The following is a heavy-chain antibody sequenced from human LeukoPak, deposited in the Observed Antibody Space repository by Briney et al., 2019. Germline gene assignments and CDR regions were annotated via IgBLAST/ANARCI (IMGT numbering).Heavy chain of an antibody. CDR2: ISGSGGST. J-gene: IGHJ4*02. Sequence: PGGSLRLSCAASGFTFSSYAMSWVRQAPGKGLERVSAISGSGGSTYYADSVKGRFTISRDNSKNTLYLQINSLRAEDTAVYYCAKDPMIVVLYYFDYWGQGTLVTVSS. CDR1: GFTFSSYA. CDR3: AKDPMIVVLYYFDY. D-gene: IGHD3-22*01. V-gene: IGHV3-23*01.